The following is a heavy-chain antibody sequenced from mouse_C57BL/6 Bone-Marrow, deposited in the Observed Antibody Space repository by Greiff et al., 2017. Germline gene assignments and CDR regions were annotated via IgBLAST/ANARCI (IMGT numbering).Heavy chain of an antibody. CDR3: ARRYYYGFAY. J-gene: IGHJ3*01. CDR1: GFTFSDYY. CDR2: ISNGGGST. V-gene: IGHV5-12*01. D-gene: IGHD1-1*01. Sequence: EVMLVESGGGLVQPGGSLKLSCAASGFTFSDYYMYWVRQTPEKRLEWVAYISNGGGSTYYPDTVKGRFPISRDNAKNTLYLQMSRLKSEDTAMYYCARRYYYGFAYWGQGTLVTVSA.